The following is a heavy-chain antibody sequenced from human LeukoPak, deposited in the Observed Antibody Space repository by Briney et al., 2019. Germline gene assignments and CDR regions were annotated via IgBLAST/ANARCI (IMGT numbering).Heavy chain of an antibody. CDR1: GFTFSSYA. J-gene: IGHJ4*02. D-gene: IGHD3-10*01. CDR2: IESSGGDT. CDR3: ARDYRSGNYLPLGY. V-gene: IGHV3-23*01. Sequence: GGSLRLSCAASGFTFSSYAMSWVRQAPGKGLEWVSRIESSGGDTYYIDSVKGRFTISRDDSRNTLYLQMNSLRAEDTAVYYCARDYRSGNYLPLGYWGQGTLVTVSS.